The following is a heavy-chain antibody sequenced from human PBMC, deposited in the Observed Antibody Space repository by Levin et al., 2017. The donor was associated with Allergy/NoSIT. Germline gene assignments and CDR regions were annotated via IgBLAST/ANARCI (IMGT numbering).Heavy chain of an antibody. D-gene: IGHD2-21*01. CDR3: ARDYRSYCGAECYNPFDS. CDR1: GFTFNIYR. Sequence: QTGGSLRLSCAASGFTFNIYRMYWVRQAPGKGLEWVALISYDGFDEYYADSVKGRFTISRDTSMSTLFLEMNALRPDDTGIYYCARDYRSYCGAECYNPFDSWGQGALVTVSS. V-gene: IGHV3-30*03. J-gene: IGHJ4*02. CDR2: ISYDGFDE.